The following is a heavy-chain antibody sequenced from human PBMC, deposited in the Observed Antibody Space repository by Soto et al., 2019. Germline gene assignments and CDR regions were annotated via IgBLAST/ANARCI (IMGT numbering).Heavy chain of an antibody. Sequence: SETLSLTCTVSGASIGSYYWSWILQPPGKGLEWIGYIYYSGSTNYNPSLKSRVTISVDTSKNQFSLKLSSMTAADTAVYYCARHPPRDTSGYTFDYWGQGALVTVS. V-gene: IGHV4-59*08. J-gene: IGHJ4*02. CDR2: IYYSGST. D-gene: IGHD3-3*01. CDR1: GASIGSYY. CDR3: ARHPPRDTSGYTFDY.